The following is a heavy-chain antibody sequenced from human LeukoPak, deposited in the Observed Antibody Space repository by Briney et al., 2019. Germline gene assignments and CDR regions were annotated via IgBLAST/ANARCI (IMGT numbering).Heavy chain of an antibody. CDR3: ARDRFGGEQN. J-gene: IGHJ4*02. Sequence: ASVKVSCKASGGTFISYAISWVRQAPGQGLEWMGRIIPIFGTANYAQKFQGRVTITADKSTSTAYMELSSLRSEDTAVYYCARDRFGGEQNWGQGTLVTVSS. D-gene: IGHD3-16*01. CDR2: IIPIFGTA. CDR1: GGTFISYA. V-gene: IGHV1-69*06.